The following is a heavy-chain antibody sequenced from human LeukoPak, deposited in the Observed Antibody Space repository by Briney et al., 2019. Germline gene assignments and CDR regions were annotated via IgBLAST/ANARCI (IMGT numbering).Heavy chain of an antibody. Sequence: SETLSLTCAVYGGSFSGYYWSWIRQPPGKGLEWIGEINHSGSTNYNPSLKSRVTISVDTSKNQFSLKLSSVTAADTAVYYCASKRIAAAGTPLDYWGQGTLVTVSS. CDR1: GGSFSGYY. V-gene: IGHV4-34*01. CDR2: INHSGST. J-gene: IGHJ4*02. D-gene: IGHD6-13*01. CDR3: ASKRIAAAGTPLDY.